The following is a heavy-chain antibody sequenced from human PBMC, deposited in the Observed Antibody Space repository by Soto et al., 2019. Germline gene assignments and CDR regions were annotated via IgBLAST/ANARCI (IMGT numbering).Heavy chain of an antibody. CDR1: GGSVSSGSYY. V-gene: IGHV4-61*01. J-gene: IGHJ2*01. D-gene: IGHD3-22*01. CDR2: IYYSGST. Sequence: QVQLQESGPGLVKPSETLSLTCTVSGGSVSSGSYYWSWIRQPPGKGLEWIGYIYYSGSTNYNPYLKSQVTISVDTSKNQFSLKLSSVTDADTAVYYWARRGSYYGRSGYGAYWYFDLRGRGTLVTVSS. CDR3: ARRGSYYGRSGYGAYWYFDL.